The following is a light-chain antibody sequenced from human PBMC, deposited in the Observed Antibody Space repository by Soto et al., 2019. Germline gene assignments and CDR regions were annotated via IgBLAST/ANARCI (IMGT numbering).Light chain of an antibody. V-gene: IGKV1-33*01. Sequence: DIQMTQSPSSLSASAGDRITITCQASQDISYYLNWYQQKPGRAPKLLLYDASNLETGVPSRFSVGGSGTDFNLTINRLHHEDIATYYGQKFGDLLFTFGPGTKVQIK. CDR2: DAS. J-gene: IGKJ3*01. CDR3: QKFGDLLFT. CDR1: QDISYY.